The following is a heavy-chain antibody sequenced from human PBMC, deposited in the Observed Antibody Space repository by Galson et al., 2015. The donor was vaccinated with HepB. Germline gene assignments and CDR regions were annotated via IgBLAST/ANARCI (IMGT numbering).Heavy chain of an antibody. CDR2: TYYRSKWYN. D-gene: IGHD5-18*01. V-gene: IGHV6-1*01. CDR3: ARGQIQLWFRGGYFDY. Sequence: CAISGDSVSSNSAAWNWIRQSPSRGLEWLGRTYYRSKWYNDYAVSVKSRITINPDTSKNQFSLQLNSVTPEDTAAYYCARGQIQLWFRGGYFDYWGQGTLVTVSS. J-gene: IGHJ4*02. CDR1: GDSVSSNSAA.